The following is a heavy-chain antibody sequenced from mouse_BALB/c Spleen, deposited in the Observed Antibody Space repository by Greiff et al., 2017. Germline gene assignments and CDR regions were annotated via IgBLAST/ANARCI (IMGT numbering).Heavy chain of an antibody. CDR3: ARNSLYYSYAMDY. CDR1: GFSLTSYG. J-gene: IGHJ4*01. Sequence: VQRVESGPGLVQPSQSLSITCTVSGFSLTSYGVHWVRQSPGKGLEWLGVIWSGGSTDYNAAFISRLSISKDNSKSQVFFKINSLQANDTAIYYCARNSLYYSYAMDYWGQGTSVTVSS. CDR2: IWSGGST. D-gene: IGHD2-12*01. V-gene: IGHV2-2*02.